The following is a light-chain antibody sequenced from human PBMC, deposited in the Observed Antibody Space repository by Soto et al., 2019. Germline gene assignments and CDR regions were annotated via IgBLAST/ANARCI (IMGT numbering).Light chain of an antibody. Sequence: SALTQPRSVSGSPGQSVTISCTGTSSDVGGYNYVSWYQQHPGKAPKLMIYDVNKRPSGVPDRFSGSKSGNTASLTISGLQAEDEADYYCCSYAGSYTVVFGGGTKLTVL. CDR3: CSYAGSYTVV. CDR2: DVN. CDR1: SSDVGGYNY. J-gene: IGLJ2*01. V-gene: IGLV2-11*01.